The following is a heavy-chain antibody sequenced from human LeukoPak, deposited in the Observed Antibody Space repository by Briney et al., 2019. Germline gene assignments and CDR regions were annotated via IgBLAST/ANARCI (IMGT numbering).Heavy chain of an antibody. CDR3: AKDLLPDADYYDSSGYDY. Sequence: GGSLRLSCAASGFTFSSYAMSWVRQAPGKGLAWVSDISRSGGSTYYADSVKGRFTISRDNSKNTLYLQMNSLRAEDTAIYYCAKDLLPDADYYDSSGYDYWGQGTLVTVSS. V-gene: IGHV3-23*01. CDR1: GFTFSSYA. J-gene: IGHJ4*02. D-gene: IGHD3-22*01. CDR2: ISRSGGST.